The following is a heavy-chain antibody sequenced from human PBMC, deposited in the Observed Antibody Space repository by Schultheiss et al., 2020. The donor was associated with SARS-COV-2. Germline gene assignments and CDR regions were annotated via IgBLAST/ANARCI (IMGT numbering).Heavy chain of an antibody. CDR1: GASFSGYY. CDR3: AREGPYYYGSGSYTSNYYYMDF. V-gene: IGHV4-34*01. CDR2: IHYSGIT. Sequence: SETLSLTCAVYGASFSGYYWSWIRQPPGKGLEWIGYIHYSGITYYNPSLKSRVTISVDTSKNQFSLKLSSVTAADTAVYYCAREGPYYYGSGSYTSNYYYMDFWGKGTTVTVSS. J-gene: IGHJ6*03. D-gene: IGHD3-10*01.